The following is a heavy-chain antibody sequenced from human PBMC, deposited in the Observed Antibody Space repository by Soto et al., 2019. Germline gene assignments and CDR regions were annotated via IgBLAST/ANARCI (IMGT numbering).Heavy chain of an antibody. CDR3: ARWSYLDY. CDR1: GFGFGSYA. Sequence: PGGDLRLSCAATGFGFGSYALSWVRQAPGKGLEWVSTISGSDGKTVYADSVKGRFSISRDTSQNTLYLQMNSLRADDTAIYYCARWSYLDYWGQGTRVTVSS. CDR2: ISGSDGKT. D-gene: IGHD3-3*01. J-gene: IGHJ4*02. V-gene: IGHV3-23*01.